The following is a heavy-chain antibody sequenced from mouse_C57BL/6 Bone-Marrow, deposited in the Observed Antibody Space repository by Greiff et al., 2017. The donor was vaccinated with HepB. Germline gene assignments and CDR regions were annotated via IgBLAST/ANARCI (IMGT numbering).Heavy chain of an antibody. CDR1: GYTFTSYW. Sequence: QVQLKQPGAELVKPGASVKVSCKASGYTFTSYWMHWVKQRPGQGLEWIGRIHPSDSDTNYNQKFKGKATLTVDKSSSKAYMQLSSLTSEDSAVYYCAIGVTTVVAEGFAYWGQGTLVTVSA. J-gene: IGHJ3*01. V-gene: IGHV1-74*01. CDR3: AIGVTTVVAEGFAY. D-gene: IGHD1-1*01. CDR2: IHPSDSDT.